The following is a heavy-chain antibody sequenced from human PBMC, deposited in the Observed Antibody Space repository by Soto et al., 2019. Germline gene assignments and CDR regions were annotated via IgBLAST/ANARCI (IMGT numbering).Heavy chain of an antibody. CDR1: GFTVSTNY. D-gene: IGHD1-26*01. Sequence: EVQLVESGGGLIQPGGSLRLSCAASGFTVSTNYMSWVRQAPGKGLEWLSVIYAGGTTYYADSVKGRFTISRDNSKNTLYLQMSSLTSEDTAVYYCAIRSGTHGWGQGTTVTVSS. J-gene: IGHJ6*02. CDR2: IYAGGTT. V-gene: IGHV3-53*01. CDR3: AIRSGTHG.